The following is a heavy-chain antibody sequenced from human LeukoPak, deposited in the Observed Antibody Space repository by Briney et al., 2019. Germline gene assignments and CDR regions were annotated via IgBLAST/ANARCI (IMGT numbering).Heavy chain of an antibody. J-gene: IGHJ5*02. CDR3: ARGARTPSGYGSRTAGRANWFDP. V-gene: IGHV4-34*01. CDR2: INHSGST. Sequence: SETLSLTCAVYGGSFSGYYWSWIRQPPGKGLEWIGEINHSGSTNYNLSLKRRVTISVDTSKNQFSLKLSSVTAADTAVYYCARGARTPSGYGSRTAGRANWFDPWGQGTLVTVSS. D-gene: IGHD5-12*01. CDR1: GGSFSGYY.